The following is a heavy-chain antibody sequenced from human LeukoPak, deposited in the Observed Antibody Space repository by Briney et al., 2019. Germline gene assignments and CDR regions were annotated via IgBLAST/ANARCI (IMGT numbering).Heavy chain of an antibody. D-gene: IGHD6-19*01. V-gene: IGHV4-39*01. CDR1: GGSISSSSYY. J-gene: IGHJ4*02. CDR3: TSPSSGWYEDDY. CDR2: IYYSGST. Sequence: SETLSLTCTVSGGSISSSSYYWGWIRQPPGTGLEWIGSIYYSGSTYYNPSLKSRVTISVDTSKNQFSLKLSSVTAADTAVYYCTSPSSGWYEDDYWGQGTLVTVSS.